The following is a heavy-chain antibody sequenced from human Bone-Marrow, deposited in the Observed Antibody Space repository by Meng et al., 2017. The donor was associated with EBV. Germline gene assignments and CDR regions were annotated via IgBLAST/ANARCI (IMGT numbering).Heavy chain of an antibody. D-gene: IGHD5-24*01. Sequence: QVQLVQSGAELKKPXSSLKVSCKAPEGTFKNYAIGWVRQAPGQGLEWMGVIVPLYGTTTYSQKFQGRVTITADKSTSTGYLDLRSLRSDDTALYYCASGRSRDGYNFAYWGQGTLVTVSS. CDR3: ASGRSRDGYNFAY. CDR2: IVPLYGTT. J-gene: IGHJ4*02. V-gene: IGHV1-69*06. CDR1: EGTFKNYA.